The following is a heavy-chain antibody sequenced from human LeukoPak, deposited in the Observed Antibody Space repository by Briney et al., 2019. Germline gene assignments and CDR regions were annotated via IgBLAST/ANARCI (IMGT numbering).Heavy chain of an antibody. J-gene: IGHJ6*03. CDR1: GGTFSSYA. CDR2: IIPIFGTA. V-gene: IGHV1-69*05. CDR3: ARDSGYYDILTGQKKNYYYYYMDV. D-gene: IGHD3-9*01. Sequence: ASVKVSCKSSGGTFSSYAISWVRQAPGQGLEWMGGIIPIFGTANYAQKFHGRVTITTDGSTSTAYMELSSLRSEDTAVYYCARDSGYYDILTGQKKNYYYYYMDVWGKGTTVTVSS.